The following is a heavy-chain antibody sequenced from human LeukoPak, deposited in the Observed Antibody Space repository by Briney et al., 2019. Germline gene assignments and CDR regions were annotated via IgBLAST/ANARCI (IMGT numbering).Heavy chain of an antibody. CDR2: IIPILGIA. J-gene: IGHJ4*02. Sequence: ASVKVSCKASGGTFSSYTISWVRQAPGQGLEWMGRIIPILGIANYAQKFQGRVTMTRNTSISTAYMELSSLRSEDTAVYYCASRPMVRGVATAVDYWGQGTLVTVSS. CDR3: ASRPMVRGVATAVDY. V-gene: IGHV1-69*02. D-gene: IGHD3-10*01. CDR1: GGTFSSYT.